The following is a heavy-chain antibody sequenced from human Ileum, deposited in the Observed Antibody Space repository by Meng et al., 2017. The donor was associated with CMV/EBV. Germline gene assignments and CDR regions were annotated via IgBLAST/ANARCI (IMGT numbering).Heavy chain of an antibody. CDR2: ISTSRSD. CDR1: GAFANNVY. Sequence: QQESGQGLVHPSQPPPLTGTGSGAFANNVYWSFIRQPAGKGLQWIGRISTSRSDNYNPSLKSRVTMSVDTSKKQFSLKLSSVTAADTAVYYCARSGLRGIYVDYWGQGTLVTVSS. D-gene: IGHD4-17*01. J-gene: IGHJ4*02. V-gene: IGHV4-4*07. CDR3: ARSGLRGIYVDY.